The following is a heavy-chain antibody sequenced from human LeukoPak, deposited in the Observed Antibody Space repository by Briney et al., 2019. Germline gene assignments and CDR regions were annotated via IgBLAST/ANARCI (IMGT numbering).Heavy chain of an antibody. J-gene: IGHJ6*02. V-gene: IGHV1-2*02. Sequence: ASVKVSCKASGYTFTGYYMHWVRQAPGQGLEWMGWINPNSGGTNYAQKFQGRVTMTRDTSISTAYMELSRLRSDDTAVYYRASRGSSSSWAYYYGMDVWGQGTTVTVSS. CDR3: ASRGSSSSWAYYYGMDV. D-gene: IGHD6-13*01. CDR1: GYTFTGYY. CDR2: INPNSGGT.